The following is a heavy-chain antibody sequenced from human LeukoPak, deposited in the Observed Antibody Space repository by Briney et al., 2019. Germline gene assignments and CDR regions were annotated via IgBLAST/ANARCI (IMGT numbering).Heavy chain of an antibody. J-gene: IGHJ6*03. Sequence: GGSLRLSCAASGFTFSSYWMSWVRQAPGKGLEWVANIKQDGSEKYYVDSVKGRFTISRDNAKNSLYLQMNSLRAEDTAVYYCARVSPASWWYPYYYYYMDVWGKGTTVTFSS. CDR2: IKQDGSEK. V-gene: IGHV3-7*01. CDR3: ARVSPASWWYPYYYYYMDV. CDR1: GFTFSSYW. D-gene: IGHD2-15*01.